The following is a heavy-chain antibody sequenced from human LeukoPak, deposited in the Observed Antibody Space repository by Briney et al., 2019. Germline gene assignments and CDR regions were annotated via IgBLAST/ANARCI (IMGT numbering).Heavy chain of an antibody. V-gene: IGHV3-30-3*01. J-gene: IGHJ6*02. Sequence: PGGSLRLFCAASGFTFSSYAMHWVRQSPGKGLEWVAVISYDGSNKYYADSVKGRFTISRDNSKNTLYLQMNSLRAEDTAVYYCARELYDFWSGYYNYYYYCGMDVWGQGTTVTVSS. CDR2: ISYDGSNK. CDR1: GFTFSSYA. CDR3: ARELYDFWSGYYNYYYYCGMDV. D-gene: IGHD3-3*01.